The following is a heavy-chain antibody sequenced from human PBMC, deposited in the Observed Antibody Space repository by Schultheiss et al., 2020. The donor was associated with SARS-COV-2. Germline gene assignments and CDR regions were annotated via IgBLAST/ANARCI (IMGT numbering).Heavy chain of an antibody. J-gene: IGHJ4*02. V-gene: IGHV3-7*03. CDR2: IKEDESEK. CDR3: ARDISGSDY. Sequence: GGSLRLSCAASGFSFSSYWMSWVRQAPGKGLEWVANIKEDESEKYYVDSVKGRFTISRDNAKNSLHLQMNSLRVEDTAVYYCARDISGSDYWGQGTLVTVSS. CDR1: GFSFSSYW.